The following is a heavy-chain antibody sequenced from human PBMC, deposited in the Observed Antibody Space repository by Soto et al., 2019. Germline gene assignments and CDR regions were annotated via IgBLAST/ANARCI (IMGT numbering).Heavy chain of an antibody. D-gene: IGHD3-22*01. CDR1: GYTFTSYV. J-gene: IGHJ3*02. CDR3: ARDVPTNYYDSSAPGGAFDI. CDR2: ISAYNGNT. V-gene: IGHV1-18*01. Sequence: ASVKVSCKASGYTFTSYVISWVRQAPGQGLEWMGWISAYNGNTNYAQKLQGRVTMTTDTSTSTAYMELRSLRSDDTAVYYCARDVPTNYYDSSAPGGAFDIWGQGTMVTVSS.